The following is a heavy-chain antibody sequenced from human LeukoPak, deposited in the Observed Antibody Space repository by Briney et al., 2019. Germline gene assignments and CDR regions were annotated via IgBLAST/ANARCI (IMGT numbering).Heavy chain of an antibody. CDR1: GGSIYSGSYD. Sequence: SQTLSLTCTVSGGSIYSGSYDWSWIRQPAGKGLEWIGRIYTSGSTNYNPSLKSRVTISVDTSKNQFSLKLSSVTAADTAVYYCARDRRDGYNLYYFDLWGQGTLVTVSS. CDR3: ARDRRDGYNLYYFDL. CDR2: IYTSGST. D-gene: IGHD5-24*01. J-gene: IGHJ4*02. V-gene: IGHV4-61*02.